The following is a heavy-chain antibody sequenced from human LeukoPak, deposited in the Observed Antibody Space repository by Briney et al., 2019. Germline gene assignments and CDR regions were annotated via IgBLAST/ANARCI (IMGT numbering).Heavy chain of an antibody. CDR3: AKDGGGAYCGGDCYSEFDY. J-gene: IGHJ4*02. CDR1: GFTFSSYA. CDR2: ISGSGGST. V-gene: IGHV3-23*01. D-gene: IGHD2-21*02. Sequence: QPGGSLRISCAASGFTFSSYAMSWVRPAPGKGLEWVSAISGSGGSTYYADSVKGRFTISRDNSKNTLYLQMNSLRAEDTAVYYCAKDGGGAYCGGDCYSEFDYWGQGTLVTVSS.